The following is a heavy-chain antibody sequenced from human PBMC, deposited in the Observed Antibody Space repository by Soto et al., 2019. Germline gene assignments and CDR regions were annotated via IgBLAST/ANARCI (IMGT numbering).Heavy chain of an antibody. CDR2: VYNNGGT. J-gene: IGHJ5*02. V-gene: IGHV4-59*01. D-gene: IGHD3-16*01. CDR1: GGSFSGYY. Sequence: SETLSLTXTVSGGSFSGYYWSWIRQPPGKGLEWVGYVYNNGGTNYNPSLKSRVSISLGTSKKQFSLELTSVTAADTAVYYCARGGAPYNWFDPWGQGTLVTVSS. CDR3: ARGGAPYNWFDP.